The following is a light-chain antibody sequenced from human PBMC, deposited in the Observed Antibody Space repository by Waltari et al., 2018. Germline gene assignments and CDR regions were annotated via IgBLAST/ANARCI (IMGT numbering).Light chain of an antibody. Sequence: EIVLTQSPANLSLSPGERATLYCRASQSIDNFLAWYQQKPGQAPRLLIYDSSNRATDIPARFSGSGSGTDFTLTISSLEPEDFAVYYCQQRSGWPPTFGGGTKVDI. J-gene: IGKJ4*01. CDR1: QSIDNF. CDR3: QQRSGWPPT. V-gene: IGKV3-11*01. CDR2: DSS.